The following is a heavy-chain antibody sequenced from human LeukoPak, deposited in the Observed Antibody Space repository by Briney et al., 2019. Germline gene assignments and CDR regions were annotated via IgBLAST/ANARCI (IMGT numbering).Heavy chain of an antibody. J-gene: IGHJ3*02. D-gene: IGHD3-22*01. CDR2: VSGSGIST. CDR3: AKDRVVAAGDDAFDI. Sequence: GGSLRLSCAASGFTFSSYSMNWVRQAPGKGLEWVSVVSGSGISTYYADSVKGRFTISRDNSKNTLYLQMNSLRAEDTAVYYCAKDRVVAAGDDAFDIWGQGTLVIVSS. V-gene: IGHV3-23*01. CDR1: GFTFSSYS.